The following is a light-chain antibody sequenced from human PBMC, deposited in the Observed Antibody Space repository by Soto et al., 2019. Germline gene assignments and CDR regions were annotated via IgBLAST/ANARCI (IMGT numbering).Light chain of an antibody. CDR1: QSVSSH. J-gene: IGKJ5*01. Sequence: EIVLTQSPATLSLSPGERATVSCRASQSVSSHLAWYQQKRGQAPRIIIYDASSRASGIPARFSGIGSGTDCTLTISSLETEDCSVYYGQQGGNWPLTFGQGARLEIK. CDR3: QQGGNWPLT. CDR2: DAS. V-gene: IGKV3-11*01.